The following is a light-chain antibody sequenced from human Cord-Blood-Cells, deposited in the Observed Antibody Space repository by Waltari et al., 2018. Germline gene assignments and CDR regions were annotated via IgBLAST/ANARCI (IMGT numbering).Light chain of an antibody. J-gene: IGLJ3*02. V-gene: IGLV1-47*01. CDR3: AAWDDSLSGWV. Sequence: QSVLTQPPSASGTPGQRVTISCSGSSSNIGSKYVYWYQQLPGTAPKLLIYRNNQRPSGVPDRFSGSKSGTSASLALSGLRSEDEADYYCAAWDDSLSGWVFGGGTKLTVL. CDR1: SSNIGSKY. CDR2: RNN.